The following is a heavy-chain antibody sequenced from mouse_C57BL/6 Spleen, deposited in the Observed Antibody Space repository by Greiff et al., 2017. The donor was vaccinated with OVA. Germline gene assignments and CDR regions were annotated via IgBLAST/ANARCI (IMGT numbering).Heavy chain of an antibody. D-gene: IGHD1-1*01. CDR2: IDPEDGDT. J-gene: IGHJ2*01. V-gene: IGHV14-1*01. CDR3: TTSIYYGSLYYFDY. CDR1: GFNIKDYY. Sequence: EVQLQESGAELVRPGASVKLSCTASGFNIKDYYMHWVKQRPEQGLEWIGRIDPEDGDTEYAPKFQGKATMTADTSSNPAYLQLSSLTSEDTAVYYCTTSIYYGSLYYFDYWGQGTTLTVSS.